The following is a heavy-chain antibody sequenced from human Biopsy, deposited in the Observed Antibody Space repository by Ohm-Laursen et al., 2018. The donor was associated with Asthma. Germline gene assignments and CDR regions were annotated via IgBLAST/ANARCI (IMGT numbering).Heavy chain of an antibody. V-gene: IGHV3-9*01. D-gene: IGHD3-3*01. CDR2: IRWNSGSI. CDR3: ARVDTIFGVVIPIYYYYGMDV. J-gene: IGHJ6*02. CDR1: GFTFDDYA. Sequence: SLRLSCAASGFTFDDYAMHWVRQAPGKGLEWVSGIRWNSGSIGYADSVKGRFTISRDNAKNSLYLQMNSLRAEDTAVYYCARVDTIFGVVIPIYYYYGMDVWGQGTTVTVSS.